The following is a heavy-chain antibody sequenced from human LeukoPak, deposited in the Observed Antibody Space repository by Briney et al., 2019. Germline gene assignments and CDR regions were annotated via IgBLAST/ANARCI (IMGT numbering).Heavy chain of an antibody. CDR3: AADIPYGDYSPDY. CDR1: GYTFTSSA. D-gene: IGHD4-17*01. Sequence: GASVKVSCKASGYTFTSSAVQWVRQARGQRLEWIGWIVVGSGNTNYAQKFQERVTITRDMTTSTAYMELSSLRSEDTAVYYCAADIPYGDYSPDYWGQGTLVTVSS. V-gene: IGHV1-58*01. J-gene: IGHJ4*02. CDR2: IVVGSGNT.